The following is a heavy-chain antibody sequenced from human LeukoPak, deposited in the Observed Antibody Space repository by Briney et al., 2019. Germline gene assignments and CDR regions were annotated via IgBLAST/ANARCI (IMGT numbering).Heavy chain of an antibody. J-gene: IGHJ4*02. CDR1: GFTFSNYG. CDR3: ARDVPYYYASGSSKPLDY. D-gene: IGHD3-10*01. Sequence: PGGSLRLSCAASGFTFSNYGMHWVRQAPGKGLEWVAVIWYDGGNKYYADSVKGRFTISRDNSKSTLYLRMNSLRAEDTAVYYCARDVPYYYASGSSKPLDYWGQGTLVTVSS. CDR2: IWYDGGNK. V-gene: IGHV3-33*01.